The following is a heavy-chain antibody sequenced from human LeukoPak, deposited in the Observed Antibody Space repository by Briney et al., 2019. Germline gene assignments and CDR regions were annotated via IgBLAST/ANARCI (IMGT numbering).Heavy chain of an antibody. D-gene: IGHD3-3*01. V-gene: IGHV3-23*01. Sequence: PGGSLRLSCDASGFTFSSYAMGWVRQAPGKGLEWVSSISGSGGSTYYADSVKGRFTISRDNSKNTLYLQMNSLRAEDTAVYYCAKMEHFGVAFNYFDYWGQGTLVTVSS. J-gene: IGHJ4*02. CDR1: GFTFSSYA. CDR2: ISGSGGST. CDR3: AKMEHFGVAFNYFDY.